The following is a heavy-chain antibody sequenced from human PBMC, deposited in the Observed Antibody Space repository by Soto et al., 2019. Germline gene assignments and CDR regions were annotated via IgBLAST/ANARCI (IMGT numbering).Heavy chain of an antibody. D-gene: IGHD2-21*02. CDR2: IIPIFGTA. V-gene: IGHV1-69*13. CDR3: AREGPSDCGAYYYYFWFDP. Sequence: SVKVSCKASGGTFSSYAISWVRQAPGQGLEWMGGIIPIFGTANYAQKFQGRVTITADESTSTAYMELSSLRCEDPAVYYCAREGPSDCGAYYYYFWFDPWGQGTLVTVSS. J-gene: IGHJ5*02. CDR1: GGTFSSYA.